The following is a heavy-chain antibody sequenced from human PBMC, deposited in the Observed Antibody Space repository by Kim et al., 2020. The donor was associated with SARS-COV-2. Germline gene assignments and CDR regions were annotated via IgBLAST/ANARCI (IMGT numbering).Heavy chain of an antibody. CDR3: TTVVLPIVWDQIIEEMGKPQPDAADY. D-gene: IGHD3-10*01. CDR2: IKSKTDGGTT. Sequence: GGSLRLSCAASGFTFSNAWMSWVRQAPGKGLEWVGRIKSKTDGGTTDYAAPVKGRFTISRDDSKNTLYLQMNSLKTEDTAVYYCTTVVLPIVWDQIIEEMGKPQPDAADYWGQGTLVTVSS. J-gene: IGHJ4*02. CDR1: GFTFSNAW. V-gene: IGHV3-15*01.